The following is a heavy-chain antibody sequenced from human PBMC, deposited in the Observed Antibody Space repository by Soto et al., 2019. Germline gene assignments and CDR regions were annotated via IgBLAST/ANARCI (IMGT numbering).Heavy chain of an antibody. Sequence: GESLKISCAASGFTFGASALQWVRQASGKGLEWLGRIGSKGETYATAYAASVNGRFTISRDNSKNTLYLQMSSLRVEDTAVYYCVKAISARYNSAKAFDLWGQGTMVTVSS. CDR3: VKAISARYNSAKAFDL. V-gene: IGHV3-73*01. CDR2: IGSKGETYAT. CDR1: GFTFGASA. D-gene: IGHD2-2*02. J-gene: IGHJ3*01.